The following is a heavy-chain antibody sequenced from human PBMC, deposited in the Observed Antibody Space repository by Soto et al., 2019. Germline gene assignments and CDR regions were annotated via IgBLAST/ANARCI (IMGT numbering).Heavy chain of an antibody. CDR2: IYNSGST. CDR1: GGSISSYY. D-gene: IGHD6-13*01. Sequence: QVQLQESGPGQVKHSETLFLTCTVSGGSISSYYWSWIRQPLGKGLEWIGYIYNSGSTNYNPSLKSRVTISVDTSKNQFSLKLSSVTAADTAVYYCAREGVSSSWYNYYGMDVWGQGTTVTVSS. V-gene: IGHV4-59*01. CDR3: AREGVSSSWYNYYGMDV. J-gene: IGHJ6*02.